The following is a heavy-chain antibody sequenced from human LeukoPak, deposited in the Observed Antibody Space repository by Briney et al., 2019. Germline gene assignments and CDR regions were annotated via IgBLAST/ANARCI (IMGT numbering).Heavy chain of an antibody. CDR3: AKEYYDSSGYYLTY. J-gene: IGHJ4*02. D-gene: IGHD3-22*01. Sequence: GGSLRLSCAASGFTFSSYGMNWVRQAPGKGLEWVSVISGSGGSTYYADSVKGRFTISRDNSRNTLYLQMNSLRAEDTAVYYCAKEYYDSSGYYLTYWGQGTLVTVSS. CDR2: ISGSGGST. V-gene: IGHV3-23*01. CDR1: GFTFSSYG.